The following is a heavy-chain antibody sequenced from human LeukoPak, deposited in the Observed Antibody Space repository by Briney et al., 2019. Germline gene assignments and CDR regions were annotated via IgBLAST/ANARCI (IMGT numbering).Heavy chain of an antibody. CDR1: GGSISSGSYY. CDR2: IYTSGST. V-gene: IGHV4-61*02. Sequence: SETLSLTCTVSGGSISSGSYYWSWIRQPAGKGLEWIGRIYTSGSTNYNPSLKSRVTISVDTSKNQFSLKLSSVTAADTAVYYCARDGWNYDILTGHKYYFDYWGQGTLVTVSS. D-gene: IGHD3-9*01. CDR3: ARDGWNYDILTGHKYYFDY. J-gene: IGHJ4*02.